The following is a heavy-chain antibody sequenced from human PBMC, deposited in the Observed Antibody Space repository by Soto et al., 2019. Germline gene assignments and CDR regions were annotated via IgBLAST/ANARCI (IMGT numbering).Heavy chain of an antibody. CDR3: ARDTPPPDY. CDR2: NSAYNTNT. V-gene: IGHV1-18*01. J-gene: IGHJ4*02. Sequence: QVQLVQSGAEVKKPGASVKISCKTSGYNFTSYHISWVRQAPGQGLEWMGWNSAYNTNTNYAQKLQGRVTMTTDTLPSTAYMELRSLRSEDTAVYYCARDTPPPDYWGQGTLVTVSS. CDR1: GYNFTSYH.